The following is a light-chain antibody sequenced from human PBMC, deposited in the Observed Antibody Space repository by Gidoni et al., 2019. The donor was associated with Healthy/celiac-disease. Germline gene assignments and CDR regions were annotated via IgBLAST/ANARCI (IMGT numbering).Light chain of an antibody. CDR2: EVS. CDR1: SSDVGGYNY. CDR3: SSYAGSNNKV. J-gene: IGLJ1*01. V-gene: IGLV2-8*01. Sequence: QSALPQPPSASGSPGQSVTISCTGTSSDVGGYNYVSWYQQHPGKAPKLMIYEVSKRPSGVPDLFSGSKSGNPASLTVSWLQAEDEADYYCSSYAGSNNKVCVTGTKVTVL.